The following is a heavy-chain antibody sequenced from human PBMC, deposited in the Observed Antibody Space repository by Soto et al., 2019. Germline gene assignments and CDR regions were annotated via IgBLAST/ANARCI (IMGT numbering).Heavy chain of an antibody. CDR1: GYSLAGYW. V-gene: IGHV5-10-1*01. Sequence: GESLKISGKGSGYSLAGYWINGVRQKPGKGLEGRGRIDPSDSHTYYSPSFRGHVTISVTKSITTVFLQWSSLRASDTAMYYCARQIYDSDTGPNFQYYFDSWGQGTPVTVSS. D-gene: IGHD3-22*01. J-gene: IGHJ4*02. CDR3: ARQIYDSDTGPNFQYYFDS. CDR2: IDPSDSHT.